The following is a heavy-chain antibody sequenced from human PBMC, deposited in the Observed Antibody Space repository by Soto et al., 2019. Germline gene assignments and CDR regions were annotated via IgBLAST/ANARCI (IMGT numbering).Heavy chain of an antibody. J-gene: IGHJ4*02. Sequence: AGGSLRLSCAASGFTFSSYGMHWVRQAPGKGLEWVAVISYDGSNKYYADSVKGRFTISRDNSKNTLYLQMNSLRAEDTAVYYCAKSVGIVVVTAPVDYWGQGTMVTVYS. CDR3: AKSVGIVVVTAPVDY. D-gene: IGHD2-21*02. CDR2: ISYDGSNK. V-gene: IGHV3-30*18. CDR1: GFTFSSYG.